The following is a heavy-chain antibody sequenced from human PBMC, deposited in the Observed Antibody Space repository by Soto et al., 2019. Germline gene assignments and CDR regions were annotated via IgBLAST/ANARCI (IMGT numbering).Heavy chain of an antibody. Sequence: GGYLRLSCAASGFTVSSYAMSWVRQAPGKGLEWVSAISGSGGSTYYANSVKGRFTISRDKSKNTLYLQMNSLRSEDTAVYYCAKDRGGGWYAYWGQGTLVTVSS. D-gene: IGHD6-19*01. V-gene: IGHV3-23*01. CDR1: GFTVSSYA. CDR2: ISGSGGST. J-gene: IGHJ4*02. CDR3: AKDRGGGWYAY.